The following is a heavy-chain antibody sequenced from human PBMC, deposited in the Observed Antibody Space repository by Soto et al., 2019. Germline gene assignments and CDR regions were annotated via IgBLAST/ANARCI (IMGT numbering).Heavy chain of an antibody. CDR1: GFTFSSYS. Sequence: GGSLRLSCAVSGFTFSSYSMNWVRQAPGKGLEWVSSISSSSSYIYYADSVKGRFTISRDNAKNSLYLQMNSLRAEDTAVYYCARTLDIVVVPAVGWFDPWGQGTLVTVSS. CDR3: ARTLDIVVVPAVGWFDP. D-gene: IGHD2-2*01. CDR2: ISSSSSYI. V-gene: IGHV3-21*01. J-gene: IGHJ5*02.